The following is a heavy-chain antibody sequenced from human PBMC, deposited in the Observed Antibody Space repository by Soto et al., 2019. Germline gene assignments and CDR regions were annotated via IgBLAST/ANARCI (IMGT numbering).Heavy chain of an antibody. CDR3: AREHGSGSYYMNYYYGMDV. V-gene: IGHV3-30-3*01. J-gene: IGHJ6*02. CDR2: ISYDGSNK. CDR1: GFTFSSYA. Sequence: GGSLRLSCAASGFTFSSYAMHWVRQAPGKGLEWVAVISYDGSNKYYADSVKGRFTISRDNSKNTLYLQMNSLRAEDTAVYYCAREHGSGSYYMNYYYGMDVWGQGTTVTVSS. D-gene: IGHD3-10*01.